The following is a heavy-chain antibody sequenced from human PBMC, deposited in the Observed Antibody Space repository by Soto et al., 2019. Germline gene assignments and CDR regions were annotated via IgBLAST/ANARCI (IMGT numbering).Heavy chain of an antibody. J-gene: IGHJ6*02. V-gene: IGHV4-59*01. CDR3: AREIVSVRLDYGMDV. Sequence: SETLSLTCTVSGGSISSYYWSWIRQPPGKGLEWIGYIYYSGSTNYNPSLKSRVTISVDTSKNQFSLKLSSVTAADTAVYYCAREIVSVRLDYGMDVWGQGTTVTVSS. D-gene: IGHD3-22*01. CDR2: IYYSGST. CDR1: GGSISSYY.